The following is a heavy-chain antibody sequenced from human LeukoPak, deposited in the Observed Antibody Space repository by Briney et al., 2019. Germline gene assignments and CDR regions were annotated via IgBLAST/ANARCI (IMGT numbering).Heavy chain of an antibody. D-gene: IGHD3-10*01. CDR1: GFTFSSYE. CDR3: ARGTTSVRGVILY. CDR2: ISSSGSTI. V-gene: IGHV3-48*03. J-gene: IGHJ4*02. Sequence: PGGSLRLSCAASGFTFSSYEMNWVRQAPGKGLGWVSYISSSGSTIYYADSVKGRFTISRDNSKNTLYLQMNSLRAEDTAVYYCARGTTSVRGVILYWGQGTLVTVSS.